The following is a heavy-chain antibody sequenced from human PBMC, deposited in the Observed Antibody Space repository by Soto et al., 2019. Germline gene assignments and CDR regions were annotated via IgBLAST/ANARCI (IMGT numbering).Heavy chain of an antibody. CDR2: ISSSSSTI. J-gene: IGHJ5*02. CDR1: GFTFRSYW. V-gene: IGHV3-48*01. D-gene: IGHD2-2*01. Sequence: GGSLRLSCAASGFTFRSYWMQWVRQAPGKGLVWVSYISSSSSTIYYADSVKGRFTISRDNAKNSLYLQMNSLRAEDTAVYYCAREYCSSTSCLNWLDPWGQGTLVTVSS. CDR3: AREYCSSTSCLNWLDP.